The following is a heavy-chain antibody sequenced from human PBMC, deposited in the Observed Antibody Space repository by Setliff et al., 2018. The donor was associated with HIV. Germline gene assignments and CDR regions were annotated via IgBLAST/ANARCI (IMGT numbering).Heavy chain of an antibody. CDR1: GYSVSSGYY. J-gene: IGHJ3*02. V-gene: IGHV4-38-2*01. Sequence: LSLTCAVSGYSVSSGYYWGWIRQPPGKGLERIASIYYSGSTYYAPSLKSRVTISVDTSKNQFSLKLTSVTAADTAVYFCARVVPREVAPGGFDIWGQGTMVTVSS. CDR2: IYYSGST. D-gene: IGHD5-12*01. CDR3: ARVVPREVAPGGFDI.